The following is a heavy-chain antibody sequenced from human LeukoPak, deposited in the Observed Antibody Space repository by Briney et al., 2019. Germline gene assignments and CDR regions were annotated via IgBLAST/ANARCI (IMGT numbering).Heavy chain of an antibody. V-gene: IGHV1-18*01. CDR3: ARERNIVATITGANWFDP. D-gene: IGHD5-12*01. J-gene: IGHJ5*02. Sequence: ASVKVSCKASGYTFTSYGISWVRQAPGQGLEWMGWISAYNGNTNYAQKLQGRVTMTTDTSTSTAYMELRSLRSDDTAVYYCARERNIVATITGANWFDPWGQGTLVTVSS. CDR1: GYTFTSYG. CDR2: ISAYNGNT.